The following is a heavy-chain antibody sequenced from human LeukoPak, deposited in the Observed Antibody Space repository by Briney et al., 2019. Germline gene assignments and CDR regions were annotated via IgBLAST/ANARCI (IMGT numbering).Heavy chain of an antibody. Sequence: SETLSLTCAVYGGTFSGYYWSWIRQPPGKGLEWIGYIYYSGSTNYNPSLKSRVTISVDTSKNQFSLKLRSVTAADTAVYYCARGGPFEEMAYDFDYWGQGTLVTVSS. D-gene: IGHD5-24*01. V-gene: IGHV4-59*01. CDR2: IYYSGST. CDR1: GGTFSGYY. J-gene: IGHJ4*02. CDR3: ARGGPFEEMAYDFDY.